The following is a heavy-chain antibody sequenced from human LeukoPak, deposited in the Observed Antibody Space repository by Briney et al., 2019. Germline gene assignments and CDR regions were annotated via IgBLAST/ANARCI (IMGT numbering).Heavy chain of an antibody. Sequence: PGGSLRLSCAASGFTVITNYMSWVRQAPGKGLEWVSVIYSDGTTHYADSVKGRFTISRDNSKNTLYLQMNSLRAEDTAVYYCANPRRAGWGQGTLVTVSS. J-gene: IGHJ4*02. CDR3: ANPRRAG. CDR1: GFTVITNY. V-gene: IGHV3-66*01. CDR2: IYSDGTT.